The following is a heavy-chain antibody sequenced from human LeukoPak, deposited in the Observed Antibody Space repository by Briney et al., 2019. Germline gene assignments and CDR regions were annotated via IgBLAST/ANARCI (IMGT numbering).Heavy chain of an antibody. D-gene: IGHD6-19*01. J-gene: IGHJ4*02. CDR3: ARQGSWSSGWYWGSRDTRTPNYYFDY. Sequence: GESLKISCKGSGYSFTSYWIGWVRQMPGKGLEWMGIIYPGDSDTRYSPSFQGQVTISADKSISTAYLQWSSLKASDTAMYYCARQGSWSSGWYWGSRDTRTPNYYFDYWGQGTLVTVSS. CDR1: GYSFTSYW. CDR2: IYPGDSDT. V-gene: IGHV5-51*01.